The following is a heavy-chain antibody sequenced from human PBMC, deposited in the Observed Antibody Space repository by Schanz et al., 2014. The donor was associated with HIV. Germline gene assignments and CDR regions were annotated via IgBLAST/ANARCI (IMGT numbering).Heavy chain of an antibody. D-gene: IGHD1-26*01. Sequence: QVQLVQSGAEVKKPGSSVKVSCKASGGTFSSYTITWVRQAPGQGLEWMGGIIPIFHTANYAQKFQGRVTITADESTSTAYMELSSLRSEDTAIYYCVRAASFHFDKEGYYRNWYFDFWGRGTLVAVSS. CDR3: VRAASFHFDKEGYYRNWYFDF. V-gene: IGHV1-69*01. J-gene: IGHJ2*01. CDR2: IIPIFHTA. CDR1: GGTFSSYT.